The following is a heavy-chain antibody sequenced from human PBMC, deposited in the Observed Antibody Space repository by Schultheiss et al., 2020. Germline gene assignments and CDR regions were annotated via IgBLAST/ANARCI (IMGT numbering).Heavy chain of an antibody. CDR2: IYSDGST. D-gene: IGHD2-15*01. J-gene: IGHJ6*02. CDR1: GFTFSSYA. CDR3: AKDQPRIVVVVAATDYYGMDV. V-gene: IGHV3-23*03. Sequence: GGSLRLSCAASGFTFSSYAMSWVRQAPERGLEWVSVIYSDGSTYYADTVKGRFTISRDNSKNTLYLQMNSLRAEDTAVYYCAKDQPRIVVVVAATDYYGMDVWGQGTTVTVSS.